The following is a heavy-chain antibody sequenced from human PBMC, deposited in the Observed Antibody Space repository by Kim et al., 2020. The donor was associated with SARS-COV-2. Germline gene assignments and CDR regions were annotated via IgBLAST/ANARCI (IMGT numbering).Heavy chain of an antibody. D-gene: IGHD2-2*01. CDR1: GGTFSSYA. Sequence: SVKVSCKASGGTFSSYAISWVRQAPGQGLEWMGRIIPILGIANYAQKFEGRVKITADKSTSTAYMGLSSLRSEDTAVYYCARPCSTSCYAFDYWGQGTLVTVSS. CDR3: ARPCSTSCYAFDY. CDR2: IIPILGIA. J-gene: IGHJ4*02. V-gene: IGHV1-69*04.